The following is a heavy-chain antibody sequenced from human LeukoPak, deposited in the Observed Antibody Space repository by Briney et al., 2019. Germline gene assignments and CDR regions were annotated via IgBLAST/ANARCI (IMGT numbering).Heavy chain of an antibody. CDR2: ITTDGGRT. CDR1: GFTFRTYS. D-gene: IGHD3-10*01. CDR3: VPSPVGAGNYYVDS. J-gene: IGHJ4*02. V-gene: IGHV3-64D*06. Sequence: GGSLRLSCSASGFTFRTYSMHWVRQAPGKGLEYVSAITTDGGRTFYADSVKDRFTISRDNSKNTLYLQMSSLRTEDTAVYYCVPSPVGAGNYYVDSWRQGTLVTVSS.